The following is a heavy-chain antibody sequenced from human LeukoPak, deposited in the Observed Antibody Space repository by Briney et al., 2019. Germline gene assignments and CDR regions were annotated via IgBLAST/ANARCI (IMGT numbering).Heavy chain of an antibody. CDR1: GYTFTSYA. CDR2: INAGNGNT. J-gene: IGHJ4*02. D-gene: IGHD2-15*01. CDR3: ARVKSRYSYFDY. Sequence: ASVKVSCEASGYTFTSYAMHWVRQAPGQRLEWMGWINAGNGNTKYSQKFQGRVTITADESTSTAYMELSSLRSEDTAVYYCARVKSRYSYFDYWGQGTLVTVSS. V-gene: IGHV1-3*01.